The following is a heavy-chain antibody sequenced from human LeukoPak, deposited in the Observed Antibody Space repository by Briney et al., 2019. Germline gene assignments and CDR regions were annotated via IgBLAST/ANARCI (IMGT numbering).Heavy chain of an antibody. J-gene: IGHJ5*02. CDR3: ARDTSEITMVRGGLNWFDP. CDR2: IYHSGST. D-gene: IGHD3-10*01. Sequence: PSETLSLTCTVSGYSISSGYYWGWIRQPPGEGLEWIGSIYHSGSTYYNPSLKSRVTISVDTSKNQFSLKLSSVTAADTAVYYCARDTSEITMVRGGLNWFDPWGQGTLVTVSS. V-gene: IGHV4-38-2*02. CDR1: GYSISSGYY.